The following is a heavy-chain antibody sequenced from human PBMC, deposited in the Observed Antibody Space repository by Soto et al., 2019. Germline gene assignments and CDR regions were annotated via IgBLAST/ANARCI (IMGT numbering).Heavy chain of an antibody. CDR3: ARLLTGTTTFDI. CDR2: INPNSGGT. D-gene: IGHD1-20*01. J-gene: IGHJ3*02. Sequence: ASVKVSCKASGYTFTGYYMHWVRQAPGQGLEWMGWINPNSGGTNYAQKFQGRVTMTRDTSISTAYMELSRPRSDDTAVYYCARLLTGTTTFDIWGQGTMVTVSS. V-gene: IGHV1-2*02. CDR1: GYTFTGYY.